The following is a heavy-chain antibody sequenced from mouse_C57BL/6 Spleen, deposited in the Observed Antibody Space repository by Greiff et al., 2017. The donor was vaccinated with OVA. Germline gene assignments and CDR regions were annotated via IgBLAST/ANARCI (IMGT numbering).Heavy chain of an antibody. V-gene: IGHV1-80*01. CDR3: ARGGVYYGYDGAMDY. J-gene: IGHJ4*01. D-gene: IGHD2-2*01. CDR2: IYPGDGDT. CDR1: GYAFSSYW. Sequence: VNLVESGAELVKPGASVKISCKASGYAFSSYWMNWVKQRPGKGLEWIGQIYPGDGDTNYNGKFKGKATLTADKSSSTAYMQLSSLTSEDSAFYFCARGGVYYGYDGAMDYWGQGTSVTVSS.